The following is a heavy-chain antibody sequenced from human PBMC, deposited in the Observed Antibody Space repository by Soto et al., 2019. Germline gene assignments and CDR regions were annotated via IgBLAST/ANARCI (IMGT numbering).Heavy chain of an antibody. D-gene: IGHD2-15*01. CDR3: TKDKKSRVQEWALDY. CDR2: IVPVFGIA. V-gene: IGHV1-69*17. J-gene: IGHJ4*02. Sequence: QVRLVQSGTEVKKPGSSVKVSCKVSGGSFNSFPISWVRQAPGQGPQWMGGIVPVFGIANYAKEFLGRVTTTADRSTNTSSMELSSLRSDATAVYYCTKDKKSRVQEWALDYWGQGTLVMVSS. CDR1: GGSFNSFP.